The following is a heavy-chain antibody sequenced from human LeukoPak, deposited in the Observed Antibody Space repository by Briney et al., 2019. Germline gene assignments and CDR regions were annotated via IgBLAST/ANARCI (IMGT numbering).Heavy chain of an antibody. CDR2: INHSGST. Sequence: SETLSLTCTVYGGSFSGYYWSWIRQPPGKGLEWIGEINHSGSTNYNPSLKSRVTISVDTSKNQFSLKLSSVTAADTAVYYCARHGPPRAGWGRKYYYMDVWGKGTTVTISS. CDR3: ARHGPPRAGWGRKYYYMDV. CDR1: GGSFSGYY. V-gene: IGHV4-34*01. J-gene: IGHJ6*03. D-gene: IGHD3-16*01.